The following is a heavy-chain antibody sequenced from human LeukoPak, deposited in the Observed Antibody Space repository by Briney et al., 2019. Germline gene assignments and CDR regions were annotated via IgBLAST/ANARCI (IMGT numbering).Heavy chain of an antibody. Sequence: KPSETLSLTCTVSGGSISSYYWSWIRQPPGKGLEWIGYLYNSGHTKYNPSLKSRVTMSVDTSKNQFSLKLSSVTAADTAVYYCARVGGGIAARFDYWGQGTLVTVSS. J-gene: IGHJ4*02. D-gene: IGHD6-6*01. CDR2: LYNSGHT. CDR3: ARVGGGIAARFDY. CDR1: GGSISSYY. V-gene: IGHV4-59*12.